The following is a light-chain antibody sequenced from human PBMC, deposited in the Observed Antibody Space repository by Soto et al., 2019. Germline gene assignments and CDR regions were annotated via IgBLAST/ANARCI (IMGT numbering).Light chain of an antibody. V-gene: IGKV1-8*01. CDR3: QQYNNWPVT. Sequence: FSASTGDRVTITCRASQGISSYLAWYQQKPGKAPKLLIYAASTLQSGVPSRFSGSGSGTDFTLTISGLQSEDFATYYCQQYNNWPVTFGGGTKVDIK. CDR1: QGISSY. CDR2: AAS. J-gene: IGKJ4*01.